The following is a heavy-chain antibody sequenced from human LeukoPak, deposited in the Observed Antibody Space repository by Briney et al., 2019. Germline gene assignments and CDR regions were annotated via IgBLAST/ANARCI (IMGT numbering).Heavy chain of an antibody. Sequence: GGSLRLSCAASGFTFSSYSMNWVRQAPGKGLEWVSYISSSSSNMYYADSVKGRFTISRDSAKNSLYLQMNSLRAEDTAVYYCAREYSSSSGRSFDYWGQGTLVIVSS. CDR3: AREYSSSSGRSFDY. D-gene: IGHD6-6*01. CDR2: ISSSSSNM. V-gene: IGHV3-48*01. CDR1: GFTFSSYS. J-gene: IGHJ4*02.